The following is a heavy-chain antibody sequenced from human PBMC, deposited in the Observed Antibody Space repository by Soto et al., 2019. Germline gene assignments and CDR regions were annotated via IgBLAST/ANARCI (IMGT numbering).Heavy chain of an antibody. V-gene: IGHV1-69*08. CDR3: ARDPPIVATILDYYYGMDV. D-gene: IGHD5-12*01. CDR2: IIPILGIA. J-gene: IGHJ6*02. CDR1: GGTFSSYT. Sequence: QVQLVQSGAEVKKPGSSVKVSCKASGGTFSSYTISWVRQAPGQGLEWMGRIIPILGIANYAQKFQGRVTLTADKCTSTAYMELSSLRSEATAVYYCARDPPIVATILDYYYGMDVWGQGTTVTVSS.